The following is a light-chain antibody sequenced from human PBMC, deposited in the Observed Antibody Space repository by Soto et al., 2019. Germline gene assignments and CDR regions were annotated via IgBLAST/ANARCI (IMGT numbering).Light chain of an antibody. J-gene: IGLJ1*01. CDR1: SSDVGGYHF. V-gene: IGLV2-14*01. Sequence: QSALTQPASVSVSPGQSITISCTGTSSDVGGYHFVSWYQQHPGKAPKLIIFDVSNRPSGVSNRFSGSKSGNAASLTISGLQAEDEADYYCSSYTSSSTLVFGTGTKLTVL. CDR2: DVS. CDR3: SSYTSSSTLV.